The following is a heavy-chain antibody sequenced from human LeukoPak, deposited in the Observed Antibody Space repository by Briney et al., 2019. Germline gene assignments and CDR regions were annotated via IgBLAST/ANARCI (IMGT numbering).Heavy chain of an antibody. Sequence: GGSLRLSCAASGFTFDDYAMHWVRQVPGKGLEWVSGISWNSGSIGYADSVKGRFTISRDNAKNSLYLQMNSLRGEDTALYYCAKDRKSRYSSSSGDFDYWGQGTLVTVPS. CDR3: AKDRKSRYSSSSGDFDY. D-gene: IGHD6-6*01. V-gene: IGHV3-9*01. CDR1: GFTFDDYA. CDR2: ISWNSGSI. J-gene: IGHJ4*02.